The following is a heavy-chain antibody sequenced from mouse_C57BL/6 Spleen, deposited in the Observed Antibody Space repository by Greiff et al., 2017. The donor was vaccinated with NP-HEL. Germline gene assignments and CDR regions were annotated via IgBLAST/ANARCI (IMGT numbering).Heavy chain of an antibody. D-gene: IGHD1-1*01. J-gene: IGHJ2*01. CDR2: IDPSDSYT. CDR3: AREGTTVPPFDY. CDR1: GYTFTSYW. Sequence: IQLQQSGAELVMPGASVKLSCKASGYTFTSYWMHWVKQRPGQGLEWIGEIDPSDSYTNYNQKFKGKSTLTVDKSSSTAYMQLSSLTSEDSAVYYCAREGTTVPPFDYWGQGTTLTVSS. V-gene: IGHV1-69*01.